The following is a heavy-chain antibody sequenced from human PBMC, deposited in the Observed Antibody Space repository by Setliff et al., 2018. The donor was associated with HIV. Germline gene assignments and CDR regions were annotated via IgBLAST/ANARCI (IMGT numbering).Heavy chain of an antibody. CDR2: IGTAGDT. CDR3: ARDSYDSSGYYYLRLGGEYYYGMDV. CDR1: GFTFSSYD. J-gene: IGHJ6*02. V-gene: IGHV3-13*01. Sequence: TGGSLRLSCAASGFTFSSYDMHWVRQATGKGLEWVSAIGTAGDTYYADSVKGRFTISRDNSKNTLYLQMNSLRAEDTAVYYCARDSYDSSGYYYLRLGGEYYYGMDVWGQGTTVTVSS. D-gene: IGHD3-22*01.